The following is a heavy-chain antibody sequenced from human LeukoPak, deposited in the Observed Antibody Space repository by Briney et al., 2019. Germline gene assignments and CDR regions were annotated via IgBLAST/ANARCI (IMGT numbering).Heavy chain of an antibody. D-gene: IGHD6-19*01. V-gene: IGHV4-34*01. Sequence: SETLSLTCAVYGGSFSGYYWSWIRQPPGKGLEWIGEINHSGSTNYNPSLKSRITMSVDTSKNQFSLKLSSVTAADTAVYYCARGKVVAGTPGQNSWDYWGQGTLVTVSS. CDR1: GGSFSGYY. J-gene: IGHJ4*02. CDR2: INHSGST. CDR3: ARGKVVAGTPGQNSWDY.